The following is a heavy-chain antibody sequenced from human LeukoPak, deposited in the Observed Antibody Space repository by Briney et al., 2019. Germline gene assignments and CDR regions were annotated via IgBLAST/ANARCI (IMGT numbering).Heavy chain of an antibody. CDR1: GFTFSNYY. D-gene: IGHD5-18*01. Sequence: GGSLRLSCAASGFTFSNYYMSWIRRAPGKGLEWVSYISSSSSYTNYADSVKGRFTISRDNAKNSLYLQMNSLRAEDTAVYYCAPGTYSYGYLFDYWGQATLVTVSS. CDR3: APGTYSYGYLFDY. V-gene: IGHV3-11*06. J-gene: IGHJ4*02. CDR2: ISSSSSYT.